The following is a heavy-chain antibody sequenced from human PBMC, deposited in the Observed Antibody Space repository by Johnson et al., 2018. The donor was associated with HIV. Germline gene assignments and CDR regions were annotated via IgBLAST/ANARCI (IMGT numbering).Heavy chain of an antibody. Sequence: QVQLVESGGGVVQPGRSLRLSCAASGFTFSSYAMHWVRQAPGKGLEWVAVISYDGSNKYYADSMKGRFTISRDNSKNTLYLQMNSLRAEDTAVYYCAREWIGHSSSWFRYAFDIWGQGTMVTVSS. D-gene: IGHD6-13*01. CDR1: GFTFSSYA. CDR2: ISYDGSNK. CDR3: AREWIGHSSSWFRYAFDI. V-gene: IGHV3-30*04. J-gene: IGHJ3*02.